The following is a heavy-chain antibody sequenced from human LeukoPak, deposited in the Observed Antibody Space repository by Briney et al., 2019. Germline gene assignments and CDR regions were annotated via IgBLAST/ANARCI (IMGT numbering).Heavy chain of an antibody. CDR3: ARLAVAGTDFDY. Sequence: PGGSLRLSCAASGFTFSSYSMNWVRQAPGGGLEWVPSISMSSSKICYADSGKGRFTISRDNAKNSLYLQMDSLRAEDTAVYYCARLAVAGTDFDYGGQGTLVTVSS. J-gene: IGHJ4*02. CDR2: ISMSSSKI. CDR1: GFTFSSYS. D-gene: IGHD6-19*01. V-gene: IGHV3-21*01.